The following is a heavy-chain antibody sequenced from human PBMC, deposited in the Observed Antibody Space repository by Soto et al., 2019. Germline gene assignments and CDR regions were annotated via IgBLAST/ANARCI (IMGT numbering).Heavy chain of an antibody. V-gene: IGHV1-18*01. D-gene: IGHD6-13*01. CDR3: ATSNSWPWGIAY. CDR2: ISAYSGNT. Sequence: QVQLVQSGAEVTKPGASVKVSCKASGYTFFDSGITWVRQAPGQGLEWMGGISAYSGNTHYAEKVQGSVTVTTDTPTSTAYMALRSLRSDDTAVYYCATSNSWPWGIAYWGQGTLVTVSS. J-gene: IGHJ4*02. CDR1: GYTFFDSG.